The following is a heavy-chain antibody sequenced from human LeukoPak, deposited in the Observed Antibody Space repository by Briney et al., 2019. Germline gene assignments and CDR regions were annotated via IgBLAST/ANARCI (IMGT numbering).Heavy chain of an antibody. CDR1: GFTFSSYS. CDR2: ISSSSSYI. J-gene: IGHJ4*02. Sequence: GGSLRLSCAASGFTFSSYSMNWVRQAPGKGLEWVSSISSSSSYIYYADSVKGRFTISRDNAKNSLYLQMNSLRAEDTAVYYCARDHDYGGNSRDFDYWGQGTLVTVSS. D-gene: IGHD4-23*01. V-gene: IGHV3-21*01. CDR3: ARDHDYGGNSRDFDY.